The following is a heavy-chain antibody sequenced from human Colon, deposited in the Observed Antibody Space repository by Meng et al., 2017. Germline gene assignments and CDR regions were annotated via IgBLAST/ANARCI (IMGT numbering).Heavy chain of an antibody. CDR1: WASSIGFTW. CDR3: ARVTGDIRVGFDY. J-gene: IGHJ4*02. V-gene: IGHV4-4*02. D-gene: IGHD7-27*01. Sequence: PGLTRLLGTLALTRGLSWASSIGFTWGTWAGLTPGEGLEWIGEVHQRGRTKSMPSLKSRVTLSLDKSKNQFSLSMTSVTAADTAVYYCARVTGDIRVGFDYWGQGTLVTVSS. CDR2: VHQRGRT.